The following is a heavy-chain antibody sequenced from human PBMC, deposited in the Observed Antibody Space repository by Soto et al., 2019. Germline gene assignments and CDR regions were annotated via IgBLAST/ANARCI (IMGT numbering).Heavy chain of an antibody. CDR1: GFTFSNAW. Sequence: GGSLRLSCAASGFTFSNAWMSWVRQAPGKGLEWVGRIKSKTDGGTTDYAAPVKGRFTISRDDSKNTLYLQMNSLKTEDTAVYYCTTRPPLEWLLSEFFDYWGQGTLVTVSS. CDR3: TTRPPLEWLLSEFFDY. J-gene: IGHJ4*02. D-gene: IGHD3-3*01. CDR2: IKSKTDGGTT. V-gene: IGHV3-15*01.